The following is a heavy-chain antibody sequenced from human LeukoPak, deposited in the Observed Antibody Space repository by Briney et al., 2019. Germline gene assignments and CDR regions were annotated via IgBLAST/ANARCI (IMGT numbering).Heavy chain of an antibody. Sequence: SETLSLTCTVSGYSISSGYYWGWIRQPPGKGLEWIGSIYHSGSTYYNPSLKSRVTISVDTSKNQFSLKLSSVTAADTAVYYCARESTGVAYYYYYMDVWGKGTTVTVSS. CDR3: ARESTGVAYYYYYMDV. J-gene: IGHJ6*03. V-gene: IGHV4-38-2*02. D-gene: IGHD1-1*01. CDR1: GYSISSGYY. CDR2: IYHSGST.